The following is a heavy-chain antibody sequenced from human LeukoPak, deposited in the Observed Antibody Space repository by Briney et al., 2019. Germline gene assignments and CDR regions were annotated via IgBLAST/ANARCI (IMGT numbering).Heavy chain of an antibody. CDR2: ISYDGSNK. D-gene: IGHD6-13*01. CDR3: ARDLVKQQLVRGEFDY. Sequence: PGGSLRLSCAASGFTFSSYAMHWVRQAPGKGLEWVAVISYDGSNKYYADSVKGRFTISRDNSKNTLYLQMNSLRAEDTAVYYCARDLVKQQLVRGEFDYWGQGTLVTVSS. J-gene: IGHJ4*02. V-gene: IGHV3-30*04. CDR1: GFTFSSYA.